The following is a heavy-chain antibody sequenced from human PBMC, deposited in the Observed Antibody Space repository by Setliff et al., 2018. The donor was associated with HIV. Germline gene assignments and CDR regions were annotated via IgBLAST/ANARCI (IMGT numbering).Heavy chain of an antibody. CDR1: GFAFSNYA. Sequence: GGSLRLSCEASGFAFSNYAMSWIRQAPGKGLEWVSSISGSGGHTYYTDSVKGRFTISRDTSKNTFYLEMNSLRAEDTAVYYCARDGRFASGAKFDAFDIWGQGTMVTVSS. CDR3: ARDGRFASGAKFDAFDI. CDR2: ISGSGGHT. J-gene: IGHJ3*02. V-gene: IGHV3-23*01. D-gene: IGHD3-16*01.